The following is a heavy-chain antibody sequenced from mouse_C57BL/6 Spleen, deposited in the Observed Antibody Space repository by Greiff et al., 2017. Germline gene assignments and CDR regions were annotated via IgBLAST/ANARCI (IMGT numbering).Heavy chain of an antibody. Sequence: VQLQQSGPGLVQPSQSLSITCTASGFSLTSYGVHWVRQSPGKGLEWLGVIWSGGSTDYNAAFISSLSISKENYKSRVFFKMNSMQADDNAIYYCARRPFYYYGSSGYFDVWGTGTTVTVSS. J-gene: IGHJ1*03. V-gene: IGHV2-2*01. CDR1: GFSLTSYG. D-gene: IGHD1-1*01. CDR2: IWSGGST. CDR3: ARRPFYYYGSSGYFDV.